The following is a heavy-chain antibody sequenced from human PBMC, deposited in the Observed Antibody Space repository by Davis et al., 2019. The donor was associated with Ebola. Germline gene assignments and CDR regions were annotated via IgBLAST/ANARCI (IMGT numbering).Heavy chain of an antibody. Sequence: ASVKVSCKASGYTFTSYYMHWVRQAPGQGLEWMGIINPSGGSTSYAQKFQGRVTMTTDTSTSTAYMEVGSLRSEDTAVYYCARDRRSSSTHFDYWGQGTLVTVSS. CDR1: GYTFTSYY. V-gene: IGHV1-46*01. CDR2: INPSGGST. CDR3: ARDRRSSSTHFDY. J-gene: IGHJ4*02. D-gene: IGHD6-6*01.